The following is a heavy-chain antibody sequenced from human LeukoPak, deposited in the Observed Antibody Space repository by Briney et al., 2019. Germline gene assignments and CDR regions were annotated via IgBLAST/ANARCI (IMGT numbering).Heavy chain of an antibody. J-gene: IGHJ3*02. D-gene: IGHD3-22*01. CDR1: GYTFTSYY. Sequence: ASVKVSCKASGYTFTSYYMHWVRQAPGQGLEWMGIINPSGGSTSYAQKFQGRVTMTRDTSTSTVYMELSSLRSEDTAVYYCARDHPQAYYYDSSGYYAAFDIWGQGTMVTVSS. V-gene: IGHV1-46*01. CDR3: ARDHPQAYYYDSSGYYAAFDI. CDR2: INPSGGST.